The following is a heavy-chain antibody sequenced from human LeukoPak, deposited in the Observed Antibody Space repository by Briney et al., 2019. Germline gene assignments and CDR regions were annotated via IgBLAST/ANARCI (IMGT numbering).Heavy chain of an antibody. V-gene: IGHV3-43*02. D-gene: IGHD2-15*01. CDR1: GFTFDDYA. CDR3: AKDIYSRRGSYFEH. Sequence: GGSLRLSCAASGFTFDDYAMHWVRKVPGKVLEWVFLFSGDGGSTYYADSVKGRFTISRDNSKNSLYLQMNSLRTEDTALYYCAKDIYSRRGSYFEHWGQGTLVTVSS. CDR2: FSGDGGST. J-gene: IGHJ1*01.